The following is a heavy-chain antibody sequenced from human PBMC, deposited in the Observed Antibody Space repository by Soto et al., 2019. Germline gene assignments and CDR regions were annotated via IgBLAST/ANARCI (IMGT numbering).Heavy chain of an antibody. D-gene: IGHD5-18*01. Sequence: SETLSLTCTVAVTSISNYYRCWRQPRPERGLEWSGHIFYSGSTNYNPALKGRVTISVDTSNSQFSLKLSSVTAADTAVDYCAKYSVYNYCYFRWLDPWGQGTLVTVSS. V-gene: IGHV4-59*12. J-gene: IGHJ5*02. CDR1: VTSISNYY. CDR2: IFYSGST. CDR3: AKYSVYNYCYFRWLDP.